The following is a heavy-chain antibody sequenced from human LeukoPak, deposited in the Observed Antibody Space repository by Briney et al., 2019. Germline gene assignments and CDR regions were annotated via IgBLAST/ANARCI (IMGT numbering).Heavy chain of an antibody. V-gene: IGHV4-4*02. CDR3: ARHRPYYDSSGFDY. Sequence: PSETLSLTCAVSGGSISSSNWWSWVRQPPGKGLEWIGEIYHSGSTNYNPSLKSRVTISVDKSKNQFSLKLSSVTAADTAVYYCARHRPYYDSSGFDYWGQGTLVTVSS. CDR1: GGSISSSNW. CDR2: IYHSGST. D-gene: IGHD3-22*01. J-gene: IGHJ4*02.